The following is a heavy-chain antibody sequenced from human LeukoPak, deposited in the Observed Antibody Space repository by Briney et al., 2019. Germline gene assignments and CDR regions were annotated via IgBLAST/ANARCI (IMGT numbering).Heavy chain of an antibody. CDR3: ASAPAAAAGRAYYYYYYMDV. Sequence: ASVKVSCKASGGTFSSYAISWVRQAPGQGLEWMGGIIPIFGTANYAQKFQGRVTITADESTSTAYMELSSLRSEDTAVYYCASAPAAAAGRAYYYYYYMDVWGKGTTVTISS. CDR2: IIPIFGTA. D-gene: IGHD6-13*01. CDR1: GGTFSSYA. J-gene: IGHJ6*03. V-gene: IGHV1-69*13.